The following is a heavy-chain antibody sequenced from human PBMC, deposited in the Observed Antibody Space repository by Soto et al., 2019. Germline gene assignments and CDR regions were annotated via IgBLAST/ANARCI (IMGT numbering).Heavy chain of an antibody. CDR2: INPNSGGT. CDR3: ARSLSTISARPDY. J-gene: IGHJ4*02. V-gene: IGHV1-2*02. D-gene: IGHD6-6*01. CDR1: GYTFTGYF. Sequence: ASVKVSCKASGYTFTGYFMHWVRQAPGQGLEWMGWINPNSGGTNYAQKFQGRVTTTRDTSISTAYMELSRLTSDDTAVYYCARSLSTISARPDYWGQGTLVTVSS.